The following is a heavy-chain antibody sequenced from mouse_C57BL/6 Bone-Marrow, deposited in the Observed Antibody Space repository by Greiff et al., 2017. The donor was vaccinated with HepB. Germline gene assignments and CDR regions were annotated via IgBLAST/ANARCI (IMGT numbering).Heavy chain of an antibody. J-gene: IGHJ2*01. Sequence: VMLVESGPGLVQPSQSLSITCTVSGFSLTSYGVHWVRQSPGKGLEWLGVIWSGGSTDYNAAFISRLSISKDNSKSHVFFKMNSLQADDTAIYYCARERGYGNFYYFDYWGQGTTLTVSS. D-gene: IGHD2-1*01. CDR1: GFSLTSYG. CDR2: IWSGGST. CDR3: ARERGYGNFYYFDY. V-gene: IGHV2-2*01.